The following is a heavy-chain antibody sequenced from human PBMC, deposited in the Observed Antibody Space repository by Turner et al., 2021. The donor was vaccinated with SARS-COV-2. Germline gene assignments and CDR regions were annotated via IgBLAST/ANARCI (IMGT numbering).Heavy chain of an antibody. Sequence: QVKVVQSGAEVKKPGASVKVSCKVSGYTITELSMHWVRQAPGKGLEWMGGFDLEDGETIYPQKFQGRVTMTEDTSTDTAYMELSSLRSEDTAVYYCATATAIYGDYMNYYYYYGMDVWGQGTTVTVSS. CDR1: GYTITELS. D-gene: IGHD4-17*01. CDR2: FDLEDGET. CDR3: ATATAIYGDYMNYYYYYGMDV. J-gene: IGHJ6*02. V-gene: IGHV1-24*01.